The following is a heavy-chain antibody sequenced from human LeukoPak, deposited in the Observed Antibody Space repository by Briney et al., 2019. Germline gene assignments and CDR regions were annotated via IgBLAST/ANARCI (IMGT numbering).Heavy chain of an antibody. D-gene: IGHD6-25*01. J-gene: IGHJ4*02. Sequence: PGGSLRLSCAASGFTFSSYWMIWVRQAPGKGLEWGAHIKQEGSEKYYVDSVKGGFTLSRDSAKSSLNLQMNSLRAEDTAVYYCARGKAAATLTLAHWGQGTLVTVSS. CDR2: IKQEGSEK. V-gene: IGHV3-7*01. CDR3: ARGKAAATLTLAH. CDR1: GFTFSSYW.